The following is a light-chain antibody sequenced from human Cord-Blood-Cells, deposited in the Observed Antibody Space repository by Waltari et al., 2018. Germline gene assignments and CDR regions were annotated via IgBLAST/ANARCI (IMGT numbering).Light chain of an antibody. Sequence: DIQMTQPPSTLPASVGDRATITCRASQSISSWLAWYQQKPGKAPKLLIYKASSLESGVPSRFSGSGSGTEFTLTISSLQPDDFATYYCQQYNSYSPWTFGQGTKVEIK. J-gene: IGKJ1*01. CDR1: QSISSW. CDR2: KAS. CDR3: QQYNSYSPWT. V-gene: IGKV1-5*03.